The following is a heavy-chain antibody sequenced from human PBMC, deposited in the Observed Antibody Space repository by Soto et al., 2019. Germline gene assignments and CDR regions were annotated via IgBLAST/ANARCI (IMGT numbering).Heavy chain of an antibody. CDR1: GGSISSGGYY. D-gene: IGHD2-15*01. CDR2: IYYSGST. J-gene: IGHJ5*02. Sequence: SSETLSLTCTVSGGSISSGGYYWSWIRQHPGKGLEWIGYIYYSGSTYYNPSLKSRVTISVDTSKNQFSLKLSSVTAADTAVYYCARGPRYCSGGSCRYNWFDPWGQGTLVTVSS. CDR3: ARGPRYCSGGSCRYNWFDP. V-gene: IGHV4-31*03.